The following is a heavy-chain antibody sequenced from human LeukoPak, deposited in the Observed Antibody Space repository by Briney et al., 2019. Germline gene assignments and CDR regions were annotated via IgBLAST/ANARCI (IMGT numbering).Heavy chain of an antibody. Sequence: GGSLRLSCAASGFTFDDYTMHWVRQAPGKGLEWVSLISWDGGSTYYADSVKGRFTISRDNSKNSLYLQMNSLRTEDTALYYCAKDKGDGYNYLLDYWGQGTLVTVPS. CDR3: AKDKGDGYNYLLDY. CDR2: ISWDGGST. V-gene: IGHV3-43*01. D-gene: IGHD5-24*01. CDR1: GFTFDDYT. J-gene: IGHJ4*02.